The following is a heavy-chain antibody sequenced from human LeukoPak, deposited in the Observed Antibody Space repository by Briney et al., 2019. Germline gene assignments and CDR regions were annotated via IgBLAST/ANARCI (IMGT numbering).Heavy chain of an antibody. V-gene: IGHV4-39*01. CDR3: ARGGGYSYGYVGY. Sequence: SSETLSLTCTVSGGSISSSSYYWGWIRQPPGKGLEWIGSIYYSGSTYYNPSLKSRVTISVDTSKNQFSLKLSSVTAADTAVYYCARGGGYSYGYVGYWGQGTLVTVSS. D-gene: IGHD5-18*01. CDR1: GGSISSSSYY. J-gene: IGHJ4*02. CDR2: IYYSGST.